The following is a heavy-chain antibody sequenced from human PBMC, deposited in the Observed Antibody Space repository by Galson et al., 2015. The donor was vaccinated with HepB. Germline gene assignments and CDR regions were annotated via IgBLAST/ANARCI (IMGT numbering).Heavy chain of an antibody. V-gene: IGHV3-30*04. CDR2: ISYDGSNK. Sequence: SLRLSCAASGFTFSSYAMHWVRQAPGKGLEWVAVISYDGSNKYYADSVKGRFTISRDNSKNTLYLQMNSLRAEDTAVYYCANIPAAAGTVDYWGQGTLVTVSS. CDR3: ANIPAAAGTVDY. D-gene: IGHD6-13*01. J-gene: IGHJ4*02. CDR1: GFTFSSYA.